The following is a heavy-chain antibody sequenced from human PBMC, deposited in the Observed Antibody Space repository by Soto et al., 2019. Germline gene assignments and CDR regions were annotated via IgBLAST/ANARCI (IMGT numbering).Heavy chain of an antibody. CDR1: GYTFTDYA. Sequence: HVELVQSGADVKKPGASVTISCKASGYTFTDYALHWVRQAPGQRLEWMGWMNAGVGNTLYSQKFQGRITITRDTSASTAYMELNSLKSEVTAIYYCARDTGYTFGSLNYWGPGTLVTVSS. V-gene: IGHV1-3*01. CDR2: MNAGVGNT. J-gene: IGHJ4*02. D-gene: IGHD5-18*01. CDR3: ARDTGYTFGSLNY.